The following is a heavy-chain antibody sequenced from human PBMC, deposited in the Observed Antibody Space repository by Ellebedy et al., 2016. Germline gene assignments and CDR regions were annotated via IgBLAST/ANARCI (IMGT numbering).Heavy chain of an antibody. CDR1: GGIFSGTS. CDR2: ISITGNFL. V-gene: IGHV3-21*04. J-gene: IGHJ4*02. D-gene: IGHD6-19*01. CDR3: TKVGNGWSSDY. Sequence: GESLKISCAASGGIFSGTSMNWVRQAPGKGLEWVSSISITGNFLDYADSVKGRFTISKDIANNSLYLQMSSLRAEDTGVYYCTKVGNGWSSDYWGQGTLVTVSS.